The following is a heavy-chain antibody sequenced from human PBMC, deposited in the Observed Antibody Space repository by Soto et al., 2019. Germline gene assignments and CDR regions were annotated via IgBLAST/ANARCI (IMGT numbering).Heavy chain of an antibody. J-gene: IGHJ4*02. V-gene: IGHV1-18*01. CDR1: GYIFNNYG. D-gene: IGHD6-19*01. Sequence: ASVKVSCKASGYIFNNYGISWVRQAPGQGLEWMGWITTYDGKTNYARKFQGRVTMTTDTSTSTAYMELRSLRSDDTAVYYCARRSRIAVLGPSPANREFDDWGQGTLVTVSS. CDR2: ITTYDGKT. CDR3: ARRSRIAVLGPSPANREFDD.